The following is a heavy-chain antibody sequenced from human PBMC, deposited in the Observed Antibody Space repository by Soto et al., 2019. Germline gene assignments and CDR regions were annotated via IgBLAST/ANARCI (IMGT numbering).Heavy chain of an antibody. CDR3: ARGRVGATFDAFDI. V-gene: IGHV3-33*01. D-gene: IGHD1-26*01. Sequence: GGSLRLSCAASGFTFSSYGMHWVRQAPGKGLEWVAVIWYDGSNKYYADSVKGRFTISRDNSKNTLYLQMNSLRAEYTAVYYCARGRVGATFDAFDIWGQGTMVTVS. J-gene: IGHJ3*02. CDR2: IWYDGSNK. CDR1: GFTFSSYG.